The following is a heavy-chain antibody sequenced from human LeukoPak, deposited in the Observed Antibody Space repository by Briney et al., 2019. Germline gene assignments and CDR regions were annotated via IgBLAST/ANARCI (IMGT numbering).Heavy chain of an antibody. V-gene: IGHV3-66*01. J-gene: IGHJ4*02. CDR1: GFTVSSNY. D-gene: IGHD6-13*01. Sequence: GGSLRLSCAASGFTVSSNYMSWVRQAPGKGLEWVSVIYSGGSTYYADSVKGRFTISRDNSKNTLYLQMNSLRAEDTAVYFCARIEATGTSFDYWGQGALVTVSS. CDR3: ARIEATGTSFDY. CDR2: IYSGGST.